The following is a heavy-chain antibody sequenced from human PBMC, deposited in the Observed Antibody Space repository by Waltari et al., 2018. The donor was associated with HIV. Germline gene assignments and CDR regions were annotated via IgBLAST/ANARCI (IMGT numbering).Heavy chain of an antibody. D-gene: IGHD5-12*01. J-gene: IGHJ4*02. CDR3: AKVDTHGYLPYN. CDR1: GFPFRGHT. CDR2: ISSSGTYI. V-gene: IGHV3-21*01. Sequence: EVQLVESGGGLVKPGGSLSPSCAASGFPFRGHTMNWVRQAPGKGLEWVSSISSSGTYIYYVDSVQGRFTISRDNAKNSLYLQMNSLRVEDTAIYYCAKVDTHGYLPYNWGQGTLVTVSS.